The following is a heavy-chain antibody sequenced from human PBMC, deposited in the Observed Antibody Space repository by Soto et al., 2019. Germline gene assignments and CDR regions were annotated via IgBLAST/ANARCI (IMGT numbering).Heavy chain of an antibody. V-gene: IGHV5-51*01. CDR3: ARFLVYSYGDYYYYGMDV. D-gene: IGHD5-18*01. J-gene: IGHJ6*02. CDR2: IYPGDSDT. CDR1: GYSFTSYW. Sequence: GESLKISCKGSGYSFTSYWIGWVRQMPGKGLEWMGIIYPGDSDTRYSPSFQGQVTISADKSISTAYLQWSSLKASDTAMYYCARFLVYSYGDYYYYGMDVWGQGTTVTVSS.